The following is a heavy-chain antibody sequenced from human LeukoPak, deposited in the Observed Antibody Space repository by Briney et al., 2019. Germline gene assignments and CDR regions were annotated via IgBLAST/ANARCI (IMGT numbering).Heavy chain of an antibody. Sequence: KPSETLSLTCAVYGGSFSDYYWTWIRQPPGGGLEWMGEINESGSTNNNPSLESRVTISVDTSKNQFSLTLTSVTAADTAVYYCAREGGQWLVLGAFDIWGQGTMVTVSS. CDR2: INESGST. V-gene: IGHV4-34*01. CDR1: GGSFSDYY. J-gene: IGHJ3*02. CDR3: AREGGQWLVLGAFDI. D-gene: IGHD6-19*01.